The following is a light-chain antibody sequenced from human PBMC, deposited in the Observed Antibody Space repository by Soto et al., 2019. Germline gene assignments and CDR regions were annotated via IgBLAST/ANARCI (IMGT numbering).Light chain of an antibody. V-gene: IGLV2-14*03. CDR3: SSYTSGSTLV. CDR1: STDVGGYTY. Sequence: QAALTQPASVSGSPGQSITISCTGASTDVGGYTYVSWYQQFPGKPPKLMIYEVSNRPSGFSNRFSGSNSGNTASLTICGLPAEDEAYYYCSSYTSGSTLVFGGGTKLTVL. CDR2: EVS. J-gene: IGLJ3*02.